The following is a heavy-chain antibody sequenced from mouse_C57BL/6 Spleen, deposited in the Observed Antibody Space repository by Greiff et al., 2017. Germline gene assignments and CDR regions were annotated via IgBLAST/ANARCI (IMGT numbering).Heavy chain of an antibody. CDR2: IDPANGNT. D-gene: IGHD1-1*01. J-gene: IGHJ1*03. CDR3: ARCPAFYGTYFDV. CDR1: GFNIKNTY. V-gene: IGHV14-3*01. Sequence: EVKLVESVAELVRPGASVKLSCTASGFNIKNTYMHWVKQRPEQGLEWIGRIDPANGNTKYAPKFQGKATITADTSSNTAYLQLSSLTSEDTAIYYCARCPAFYGTYFDVWGTGTTVTVSS.